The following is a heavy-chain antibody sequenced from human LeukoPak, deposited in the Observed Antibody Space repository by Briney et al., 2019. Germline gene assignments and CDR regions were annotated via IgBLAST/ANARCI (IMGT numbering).Heavy chain of an antibody. J-gene: IGHJ5*02. CDR3: ARSLVGATDRFDP. CDR1: GFTFSSYA. CDR2: IYSGGST. V-gene: IGHV3-23*03. Sequence: GGSLRLSCAASGFTFSSYAMSWVRQAPGKGLEWVSIIYSGGSTYYADSVKGRFTISRDNSKNTLYLQMNSLRAEDTAVYYCARSLVGATDRFDPWGQGTLVTVSS. D-gene: IGHD1-26*01.